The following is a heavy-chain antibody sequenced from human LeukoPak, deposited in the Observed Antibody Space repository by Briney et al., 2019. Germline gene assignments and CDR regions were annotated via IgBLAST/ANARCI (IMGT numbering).Heavy chain of an antibody. CDR1: GYTFTGIY. CDR2: INPNRGGT. D-gene: IGHD3-22*01. J-gene: IGHJ4*02. CDR3: ARGDYYYDSSGYASFYY. Sequence: EASVKVSRKASGYTFTGIYIRWVRHSPGQGLEWMGWINPNRGGTNYAQKFQGRVTMNRDTSISTAYMKLSRLRSDDTAGYYFARGDYYYDSSGYASFYYWGQGTLGTVSS. V-gene: IGHV1-2*02.